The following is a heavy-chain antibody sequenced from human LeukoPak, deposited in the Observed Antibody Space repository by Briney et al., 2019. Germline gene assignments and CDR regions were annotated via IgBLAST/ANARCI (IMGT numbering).Heavy chain of an antibody. CDR1: GGSFSGYY. CDR3: ARDFRGGYDFWSGYYTPYYFDY. D-gene: IGHD3-3*01. J-gene: IGHJ4*02. V-gene: IGHV4-34*01. CDR2: INHSGST. Sequence: SETLSLTCAVYGGSFSGYYWSWIRQPPGKGLEWIGEINHSGSTKYNPSLKSRVTISVDTSKNHFSLKLSSVTAADTAVYYCARDFRGGYDFWSGYYTPYYFDYWGQGTLVTVSP.